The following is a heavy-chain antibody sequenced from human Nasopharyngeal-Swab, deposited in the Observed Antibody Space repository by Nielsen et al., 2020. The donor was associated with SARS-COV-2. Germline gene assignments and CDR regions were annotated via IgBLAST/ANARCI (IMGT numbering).Heavy chain of an antibody. V-gene: IGHV3-11*04. CDR2: ISDSGDTI. J-gene: IGHJ4*02. CDR1: GFTFSDYY. CDR3: ATDRDNYGSGTFDY. Sequence: GESLKISCATSGFTFSDYYMSWIRQAPGKGLEWVSYISDSGDTIYYADSVKGRFTISRDNAQNPLYLQMNSLRAEDTAIYYCATDRDNYGSGTFDYWGQGTLVTVAS. D-gene: IGHD3-10*01.